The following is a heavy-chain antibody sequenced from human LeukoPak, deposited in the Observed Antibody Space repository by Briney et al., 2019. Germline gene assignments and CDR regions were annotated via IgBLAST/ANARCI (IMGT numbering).Heavy chain of an antibody. CDR1: GGTFISYA. D-gene: IGHD3-16*02. V-gene: IGHV1-69*06. J-gene: IGHJ3*02. CDR3: ARVESDDYVWGSYRYDAFDI. Sequence: ASVKVSCKASGGTFISYAISWVRQAPGQGLEWMGGIIPIFGTANYAQKFQGRVTITADKSTSTAYMELSSLRSEDTAVYYCARVESDDYVWGSYRYDAFDIWGQGTMVTVSS. CDR2: IIPIFGTA.